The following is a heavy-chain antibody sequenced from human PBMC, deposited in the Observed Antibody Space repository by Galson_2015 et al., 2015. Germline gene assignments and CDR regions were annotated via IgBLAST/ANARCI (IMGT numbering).Heavy chain of an antibody. CDR1: GGTFSSYA. V-gene: IGHV1-69*13. CDR2: IIPIFGTA. CDR3: ARGGTGYPDYFDY. D-gene: IGHD3/OR15-3a*01. J-gene: IGHJ4*02. Sequence: SVKVSCKASGGTFSSYAISWVRQAPGQGLEWMGGIIPIFGTANYAQKFQGRVTITADESTSTAYMELSSLRSEDTAVYYCARGGTGYPDYFDYWGQGTLVTVSS.